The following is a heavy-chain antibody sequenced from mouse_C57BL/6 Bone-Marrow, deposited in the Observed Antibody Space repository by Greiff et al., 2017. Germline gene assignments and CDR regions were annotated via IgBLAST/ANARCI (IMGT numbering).Heavy chain of an antibody. J-gene: IGHJ4*01. CDR2: IYPGGGYT. V-gene: IGHV1-63*01. CDR1: GYTFTNYW. CDR3: ARKGDYDYYSMDY. Sequence: QVHVKQSGAELVRPGTSVKMSCKASGYTFTNYWIGWAKQRPGHGLEWIGDIYPGGGYTNYNEKFKGKATLTADKSSSTAYMQFSSLTSEDSAIYDCARKGDYDYYSMDYWGQGTSGTVSS. D-gene: IGHD2-4*01.